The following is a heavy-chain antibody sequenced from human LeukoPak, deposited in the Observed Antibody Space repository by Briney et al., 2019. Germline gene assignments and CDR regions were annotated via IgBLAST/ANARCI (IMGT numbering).Heavy chain of an antibody. D-gene: IGHD5-18*01. J-gene: IGHJ4*02. CDR3: ATFRGYSYGKGGPLCY. CDR2: INPNSGGT. CDR1: GYTFTGYY. V-gene: IGHV1-2*02. Sequence: ASVKVSCKASGYTFTGYYMHWVRQAPGQGLEWMGWINPNSGGTNYAQKFQGRVTMTRDTSISTAYMELSRLRSDDTAVYYCATFRGYSYGKGGPLCYWGQGTLVTVSS.